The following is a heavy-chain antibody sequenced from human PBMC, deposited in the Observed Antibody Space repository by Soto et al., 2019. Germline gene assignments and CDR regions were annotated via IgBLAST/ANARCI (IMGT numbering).Heavy chain of an antibody. CDR3: ARGTPFIAARRRLFWFDP. D-gene: IGHD6-6*01. Sequence: GASVKVSCKASGYTFTSYDINWVRQATGQGLEWMGWMNPNSGNTGYAQKFQGRVTMTRNTSISTAYMELSSLRSEDTAVYYCARGTPFIAARRRLFWFDPWGQGTLVTVSA. CDR2: MNPNSGNT. J-gene: IGHJ5*02. CDR1: GYTFTSYD. V-gene: IGHV1-8*01.